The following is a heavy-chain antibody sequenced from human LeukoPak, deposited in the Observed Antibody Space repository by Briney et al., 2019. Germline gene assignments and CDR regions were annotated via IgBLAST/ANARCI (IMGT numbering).Heavy chain of an antibody. CDR3: ARLSNSSGWFSLDY. J-gene: IGHJ4*02. V-gene: IGHV3-21*01. Sequence: PGGSLRLSCAASGFTFSSYSMNWVRQAPGKGLEWVSSISSSSSYIYYADSVKGRFTISRDNVKNSLYLQMNSLRAEDTAVYYCARLSNSSGWFSLDYWGQGTLVTVSS. CDR1: GFTFSSYS. D-gene: IGHD6-19*01. CDR2: ISSSSSYI.